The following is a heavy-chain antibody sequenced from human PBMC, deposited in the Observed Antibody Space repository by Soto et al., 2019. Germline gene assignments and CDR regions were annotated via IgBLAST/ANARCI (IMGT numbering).Heavy chain of an antibody. Sequence: GASVKVSCKASGYTFTSYDINWVRQATGQGLEWMGWMNPNSGNTGYAQKFQGRVTMTRNTSISTAYMELSSLRSEDTAVYYCATRYSSSWYDFDYWGQGTLVTV. V-gene: IGHV1-8*01. CDR1: GYTFTSYD. J-gene: IGHJ4*02. CDR3: ATRYSSSWYDFDY. D-gene: IGHD6-13*01. CDR2: MNPNSGNT.